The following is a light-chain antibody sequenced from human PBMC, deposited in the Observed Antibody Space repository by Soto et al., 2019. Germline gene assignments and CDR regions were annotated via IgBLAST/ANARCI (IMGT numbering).Light chain of an antibody. CDR1: QSVRSNY. CDR3: QQYGGSQYT. CDR2: GAS. V-gene: IGKV3-20*01. J-gene: IGKJ2*01. Sequence: EIVLTQSPGTLSLSPGERATLSCRASQSVRSNYLAWYQQKPGQAPRLLIYGASSRATGITDRFSGTGSGTDFKLNIRRLEHEAFALYYCQQYGGSQYTFGQGTKLEIK.